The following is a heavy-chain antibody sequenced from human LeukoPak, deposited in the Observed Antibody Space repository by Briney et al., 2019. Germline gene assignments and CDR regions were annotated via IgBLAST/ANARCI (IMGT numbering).Heavy chain of an antibody. J-gene: IGHJ4*02. Sequence: GGSLRLSCAASGFTFSSYAMNCVRQAPGKGLEWVSGISASGGSTFYADSVKGRFTISRDNSKNTLYLQMNNLRADDTAVYYCAKKGGDYGGNYFDYRGQGTLVTVSS. D-gene: IGHD4-17*01. CDR3: AKKGGDYGGNYFDY. V-gene: IGHV3-23*01. CDR2: ISASGGST. CDR1: GFTFSSYA.